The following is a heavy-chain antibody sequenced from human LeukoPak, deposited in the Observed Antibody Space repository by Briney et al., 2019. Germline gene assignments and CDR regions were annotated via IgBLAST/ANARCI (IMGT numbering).Heavy chain of an antibody. Sequence: SETLSLTCTVSGGSISSSSYYWGWIRQPPGKGLEWIGGIYYSGSTYYNPSLKSRVTISVDTSKNQFSLRLSSVTAADTAVYYCARFPGLYYGMDVWGQGTTVTVSS. CDR1: GGSISSSSYY. CDR3: ARFPGLYYGMDV. D-gene: IGHD3-16*01. CDR2: IYYSGST. J-gene: IGHJ6*02. V-gene: IGHV4-39*01.